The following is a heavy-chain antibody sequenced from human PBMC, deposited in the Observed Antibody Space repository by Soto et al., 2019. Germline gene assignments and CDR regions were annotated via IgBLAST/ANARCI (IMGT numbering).Heavy chain of an antibody. D-gene: IGHD6-19*01. CDR2: ISGSGGST. CDR3: AKGRAAVAGKYYFDY. J-gene: IGHJ4*02. CDR1: GFTLISYA. V-gene: IGHV3-23*01. Sequence: EVQLLESGGGLVQPGGSLRPPGAASGFTLISYAMSWVRPAPGKGLKWVSAISGSGGSTYYADSGKGRFTISRDNSKNTLYLQMNSLRAEDTAVYYCAKGRAAVAGKYYFDYWGQGTLVTVSS.